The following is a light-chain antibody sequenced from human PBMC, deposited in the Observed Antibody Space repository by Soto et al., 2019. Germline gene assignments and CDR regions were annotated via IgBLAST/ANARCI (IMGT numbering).Light chain of an antibody. J-gene: IGKJ5*01. Sequence: EVVMTQSPATLSVSPGESATLSCRASQSISINKLAWYQQKPGQAPRLLLFGVSNRATGIPARFSGSGSGTDFTLTITRLEPEDSAVYFCQQYTGPPTTFGQGTRLEI. CDR2: GVS. CDR3: QQYTGPPTT. CDR1: QSISINK. V-gene: IGKV3-20*01.